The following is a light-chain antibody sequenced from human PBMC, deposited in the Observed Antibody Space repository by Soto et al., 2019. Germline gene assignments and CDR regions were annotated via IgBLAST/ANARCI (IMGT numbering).Light chain of an antibody. J-gene: IGLJ1*01. CDR1: SSDVGGYNY. Sequence: QSVLTQPRSVSGSPGQSVTISCTGASSDVGGYNYVSWYQQHPGKAPTLMIYDVSKRPSGVPDRFSGSKSGNTASLTISGLQTEDEADYYCCSYAGRYTYVFGTGTKVTVL. V-gene: IGLV2-11*01. CDR3: CSYAGRYTYV. CDR2: DVS.